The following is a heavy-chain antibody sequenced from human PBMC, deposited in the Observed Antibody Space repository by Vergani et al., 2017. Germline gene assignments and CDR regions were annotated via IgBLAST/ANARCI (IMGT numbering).Heavy chain of an antibody. CDR2: IYYSGST. D-gene: IGHD2-21*02. CDR1: GGSISSYY. V-gene: IGHV4-59*01. CDR3: ARAPGAATALDYFDY. Sequence: QVQLQESGPGLVKPSETLSLTCTVSGGSISSYYWSWIWQPPRPGLELSGYIYYSGSTNDNPSLKSRVTLSVDTAKNQFSLKLSSVTAADTAVYYCARAPGAATALDYFDYWGQGTLVTVSS. J-gene: IGHJ4*02.